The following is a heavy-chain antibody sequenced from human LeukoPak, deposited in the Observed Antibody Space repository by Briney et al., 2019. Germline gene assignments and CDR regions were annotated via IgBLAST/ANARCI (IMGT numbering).Heavy chain of an antibody. CDR1: GFTFSNFW. V-gene: IGHV3-7*01. D-gene: IGHD3-22*01. J-gene: IGHJ3*02. CDR3: AKVSTMIVVVIREDDAFDI. CDR2: IKQDGIEK. Sequence: GGSLRLSCAASGFTFSNFWMSWVRQAPGKGLEWVANIKQDGIEKYYVDSVKGRFTISRDNAKNSLYLQMNSLRAEDTAVYYCAKVSTMIVVVIREDDAFDIWGQGTMVTVSS.